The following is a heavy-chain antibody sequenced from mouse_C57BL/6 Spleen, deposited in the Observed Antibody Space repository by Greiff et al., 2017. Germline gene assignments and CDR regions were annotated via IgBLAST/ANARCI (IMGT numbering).Heavy chain of an antibody. Sequence: EVQLQQSGPELVKPGASVKMSCKASGYTFTDYNMHWVKQSHGKSLEWIGYINPNNGGTSYNQRFKGKATLTVNKSSSTAYMELRSLTSEDSAVYYCAPITTVGYFDYWGQGTTLTVSS. CDR3: APITTVGYFDY. CDR1: GYTFTDYN. V-gene: IGHV1-22*01. D-gene: IGHD1-1*01. J-gene: IGHJ2*01. CDR2: INPNNGGT.